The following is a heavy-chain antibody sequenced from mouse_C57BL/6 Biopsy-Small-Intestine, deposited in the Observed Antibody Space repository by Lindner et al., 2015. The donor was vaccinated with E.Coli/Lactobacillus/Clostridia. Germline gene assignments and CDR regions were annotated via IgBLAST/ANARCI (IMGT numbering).Heavy chain of an antibody. CDR2: IYPGDGDT. CDR1: GYAFSNYW. J-gene: IGHJ2*01. CDR3: VRGERGDFDY. V-gene: IGHV1-80*01. Sequence: VQLQESGAELVKPGASVKISCRASGYAFSNYWMNWVKQRPGKGLEWIGQIYPGDGDTNYNEKFKGKATLTADKSSSTAYMQLSSLTSEDSAVYFCVRGERGDFDYWGQGTTLTVSS.